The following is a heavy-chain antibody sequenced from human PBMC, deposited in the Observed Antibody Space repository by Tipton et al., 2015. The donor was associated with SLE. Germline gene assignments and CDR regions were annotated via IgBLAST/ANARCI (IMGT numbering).Heavy chain of an antibody. CDR1: GFTFSINA. CDR3: AKDEPGYASGLDY. V-gene: IGHV3-23*01. J-gene: IGHJ4*02. D-gene: IGHD6-19*01. CDR2: ISGSGAST. Sequence: GSLRLSCAASGFTFSINAITWVRQAPGKGLEWVSGISGSGASTYYADSVKGRFTISRDNSKNMVYLQMNSLRAADTAIYYCAKDEPGYASGLDYWGQGTLVTVSS.